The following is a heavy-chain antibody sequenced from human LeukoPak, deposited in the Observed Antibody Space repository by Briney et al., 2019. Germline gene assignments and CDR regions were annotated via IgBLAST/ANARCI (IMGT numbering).Heavy chain of an antibody. Sequence: GRSLRLSCAASGFTFSSYGMHWVRQAPGKGLEWVALIWYDGSNKYYADSVKGRFTISRDNSKNTLYLQMNSLRAEDTAVYYCAKDRSGSYSQGLDYWGQGTLVTVSS. CDR1: GFTFSSYG. CDR3: AKDRSGSYSQGLDY. J-gene: IGHJ4*02. CDR2: IWYDGSNK. D-gene: IGHD1-26*01. V-gene: IGHV3-33*06.